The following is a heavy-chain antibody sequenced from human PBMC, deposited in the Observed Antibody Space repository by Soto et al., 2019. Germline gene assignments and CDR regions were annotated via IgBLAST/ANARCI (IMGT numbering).Heavy chain of an antibody. D-gene: IGHD2-15*01. J-gene: IGHJ6*02. CDR3: ARGGGFPPYYYNLDV. CDR2: INPRGGST. Sequence: QVQLVQSGAEVQKPGASVKVSCKASGYTLNTYYMHWVRQAPGQGPEWMGIINPRGGSTTYAQNFQDRVTMTRDTSSSTVYMELSSLRSEDTAVYYCARGGGFPPYYYNLDVWGQGTTVTVSS. CDR1: GYTLNTYY. V-gene: IGHV1-46*02.